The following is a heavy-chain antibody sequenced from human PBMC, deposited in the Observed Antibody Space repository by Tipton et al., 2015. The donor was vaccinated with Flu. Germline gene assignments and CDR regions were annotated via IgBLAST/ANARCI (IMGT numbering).Heavy chain of an antibody. CDR1: GGSISSYY. J-gene: IGHJ5*02. D-gene: IGHD6-13*01. V-gene: IGHV4-59*12. Sequence: TLSLTCTVSGGSISSYYWSWIRQSPGKGLEWIGYISYSGSTNYNPSLKSRVTISVDTSKNQFSLKLTSVTAADTAVYYCARDPGSRMFDPWGQGTLVTVSS. CDR3: ARDPGSRMFDP. CDR2: ISYSGST.